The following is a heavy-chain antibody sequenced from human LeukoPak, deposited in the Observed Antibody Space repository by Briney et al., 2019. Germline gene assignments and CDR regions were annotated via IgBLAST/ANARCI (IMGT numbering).Heavy chain of an antibody. CDR1: GFTFNNYA. Sequence: GGSLRLSCASSGFTFNNYAMSWGRQAPGQGLQWVSGINDVGAPFYADSVKGRFTISRDSSKNTLYLQMNSLRVEDTAIYYCAKDHCSTTRCIAGFDFWGQGTLVTVSS. D-gene: IGHD2-2*01. CDR3: AKDHCSTTRCIAGFDF. V-gene: IGHV3-23*01. CDR2: INDVGAP. J-gene: IGHJ4*02.